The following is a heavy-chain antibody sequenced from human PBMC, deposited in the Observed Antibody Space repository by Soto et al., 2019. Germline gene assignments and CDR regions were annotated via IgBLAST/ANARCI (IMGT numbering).Heavy chain of an antibody. D-gene: IGHD6-13*01. CDR2: ISSSGSTI. Sequence: GGSLRLSCAASGFTFSSYEMNWVRQAPGKGLEWVSYISSSGSTIYYADSVKGRFTISRDNAKNSLYLQMNSLRAGDTAVYYCARERSLSSSWYDYYYYYGMDVWGQGTTVTVSS. CDR3: ARERSLSSSWYDYYYYYGMDV. V-gene: IGHV3-48*03. J-gene: IGHJ6*02. CDR1: GFTFSSYE.